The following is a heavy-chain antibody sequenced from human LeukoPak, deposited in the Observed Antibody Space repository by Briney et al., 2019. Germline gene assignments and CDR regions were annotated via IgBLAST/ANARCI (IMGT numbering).Heavy chain of an antibody. Sequence: PGGSLRLSCEASGFMLNVYYMSWVRQAPGKGLEWVSVIYGGGRTYYADSVKGRFTISRDNSKNTLYLQMNSLRVEDTAVYYCARGRFLEWLDAFDIWGQGTMVTVSS. CDR1: GFMLNVYY. CDR2: IYGGGRT. D-gene: IGHD3-3*01. CDR3: ARGRFLEWLDAFDI. J-gene: IGHJ3*02. V-gene: IGHV3-66*01.